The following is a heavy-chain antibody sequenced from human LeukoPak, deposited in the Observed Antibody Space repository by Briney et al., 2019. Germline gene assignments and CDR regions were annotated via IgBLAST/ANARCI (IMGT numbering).Heavy chain of an antibody. CDR1: GGSFSGYY. CDR2: INHSGST. J-gene: IGHJ4*02. Sequence: PSETLCLTCAVYGGSFSGYYWSWIRQPPGKGLEWIGEINHSGSTNYNPPLKSRVTIPVDTSKNQFSLNLSSVTAADTAVYYCARTSGSYYRYWGQGTLVTVS. V-gene: IGHV4-34*01. D-gene: IGHD1-26*01. CDR3: ARTSGSYYRY.